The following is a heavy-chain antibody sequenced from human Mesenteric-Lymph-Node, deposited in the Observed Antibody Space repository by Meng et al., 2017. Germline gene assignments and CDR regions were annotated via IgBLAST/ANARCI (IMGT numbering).Heavy chain of an antibody. D-gene: IGHD6-13*01. Sequence: GESLKISCAASGFTFSSYWMHWVRQAPGKGLVWVSRINSDGSSTSYADSVKGRFTISRDNAKNTLYLQMNSLRAEDTAVYYCARGFLYSSSWYTYLGVYYYYGMDVWGQGTTVTISS. CDR3: ARGFLYSSSWYTYLGVYYYYGMDV. J-gene: IGHJ6*02. V-gene: IGHV3-74*01. CDR1: GFTFSSYW. CDR2: INSDGSST.